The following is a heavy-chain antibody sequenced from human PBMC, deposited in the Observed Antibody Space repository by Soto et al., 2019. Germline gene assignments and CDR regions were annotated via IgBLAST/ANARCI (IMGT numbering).Heavy chain of an antibody. CDR3: ARVLGIRTTRYYYYYMDV. D-gene: IGHD1-26*01. CDR2: MNPNSGNT. V-gene: IGHV1-8*01. Sequence: GASVKVSCKASGYTFTSYDINWVRQATGQGLEWMGWMNPNSGNTGYAQKFQGRVTMTRNTSISTAYMELSSLRSEDTAVYYCARVLGIRTTRYYYYYMDVWGKGTTVTVSS. CDR1: GYTFTSYD. J-gene: IGHJ6*03.